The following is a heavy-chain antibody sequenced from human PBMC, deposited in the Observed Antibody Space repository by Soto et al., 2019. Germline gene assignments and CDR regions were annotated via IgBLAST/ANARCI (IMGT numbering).Heavy chain of an antibody. CDR3: ARDGGSHGPSYFDS. D-gene: IGHD3-16*01. V-gene: IGHV3-33*01. Sequence: VQLVESGGGVVQPGMSLRLSCAASGSTFSNYAMHWVRQAPGKGPEWVAVIWYDGSNKYYGESVKGRFSISRDNSKNTLYLDINSLRTEDTAFYYCARDGGSHGPSYFDSWGQGSLVIVSS. CDR2: IWYDGSNK. CDR1: GSTFSNYA. J-gene: IGHJ4*02.